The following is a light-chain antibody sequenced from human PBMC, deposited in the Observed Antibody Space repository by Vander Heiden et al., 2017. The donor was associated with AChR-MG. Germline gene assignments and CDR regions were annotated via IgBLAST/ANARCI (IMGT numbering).Light chain of an antibody. CDR2: DVD. J-gene: IGLJ2*01. CDR1: SSDVGHYKY. V-gene: IGLV2-14*03. Sequence: SAPTQPASASGSPGPSITISCPGSSSDVGHYKYLSWYPQHPCPAPILGRDDVDNRPAGVSNRVSGSKSGTTEYLTISGLQAEDEAYYDCSYYTTSQALVFGGGTKLTVL. CDR3: SYYTTSQALV.